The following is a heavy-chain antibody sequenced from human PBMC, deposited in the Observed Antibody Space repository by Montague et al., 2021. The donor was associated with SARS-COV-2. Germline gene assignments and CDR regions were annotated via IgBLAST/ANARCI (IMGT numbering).Heavy chain of an antibody. Sequence: PALVKPTQTLTLTCTFSCFSLRTAETCVSWIRQPPGKAPQWLARIDWDGDKYYSRTLETRVSISTDTAKTQAVLTMTNVDPMDTATYYCARLSGVAPRCYYEGMDVWGQGTAVTVSS. CDR2: IDWDGDK. V-gene: IGHV2-70*11. CDR3: ARLSGVAPRCYYEGMDV. J-gene: IGHJ6*02. CDR1: CFSLRTAETC. D-gene: IGHD7-27*01.